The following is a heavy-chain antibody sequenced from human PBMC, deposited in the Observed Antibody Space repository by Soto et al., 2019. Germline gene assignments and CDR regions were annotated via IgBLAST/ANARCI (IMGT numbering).Heavy chain of an antibody. CDR1: GGSISSGGYY. Sequence: QVQLQESGPGLVKPSQTLSLTCTVSGGSISSGGYYWSWIRQHPGKGLEWIGYIYYSGSTYYNPSLKSRVTISVDTYKNQFSLKLSSVTAADTAVYYCARAGIFGVVESWFPLDVWGKGTTVTVSS. D-gene: IGHD3-3*01. CDR3: ARAGIFGVVESWFPLDV. V-gene: IGHV4-31*03. CDR2: IYYSGST. J-gene: IGHJ6*04.